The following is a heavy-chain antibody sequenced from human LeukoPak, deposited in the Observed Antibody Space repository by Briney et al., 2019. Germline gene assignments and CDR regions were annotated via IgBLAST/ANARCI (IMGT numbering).Heavy chain of an antibody. V-gene: IGHV3-20*04. D-gene: IGHD6-13*01. CDR2: INWNGGST. CDR3: ARDLGIAAAGNN. Sequence: GGSLRLSCAASGFTFDDYGMSWVRQAPGKGLEWVSGINWNGGSTGYADSVKGRFTTSRDNAKNSLYLQMNSLRAEDTALYYCARDLGIAAAGNNWGQGTLVTVSS. J-gene: IGHJ4*02. CDR1: GFTFDDYG.